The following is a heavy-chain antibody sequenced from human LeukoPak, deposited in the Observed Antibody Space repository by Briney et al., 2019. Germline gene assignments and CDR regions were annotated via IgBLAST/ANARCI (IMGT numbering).Heavy chain of an antibody. V-gene: IGHV3-9*01. D-gene: IGHD3-22*01. CDR3: ASPSASGSFDY. Sequence: PGGSLRLSCAASGFTFDDYAMHWVRQAPGKGLEWVSGISWNSGSIGYADSVKGRFTISRDNAKNSLYLQMNSLRAEDTAVYYCASPSASGSFDYWGQGTLVTVSS. CDR2: ISWNSGSI. J-gene: IGHJ4*02. CDR1: GFTFDDYA.